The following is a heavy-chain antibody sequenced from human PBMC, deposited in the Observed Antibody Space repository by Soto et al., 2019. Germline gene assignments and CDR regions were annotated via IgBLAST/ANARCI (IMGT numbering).Heavy chain of an antibody. V-gene: IGHV1-3*01. CDR2: INAGNGNT. CDR1: GYTFTSYA. J-gene: IGHJ6*02. CDR3: ARVGYSSGWYTPYYGMDV. Sequence: QVQLVQSGAEVKKPGASVKVSCKASGYTFTSYAMHWVRQAPGQRLEWMGWINAGNGNTKYSHKFQGRVTITRDTSASTAYMELSSLRSEDTAVYYCARVGYSSGWYTPYYGMDVWGQGTTVTVSS. D-gene: IGHD6-19*01.